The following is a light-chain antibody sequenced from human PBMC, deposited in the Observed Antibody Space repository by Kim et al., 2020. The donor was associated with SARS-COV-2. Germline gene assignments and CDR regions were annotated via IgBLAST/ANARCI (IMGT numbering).Light chain of an antibody. CDR1: QGIRTS. V-gene: IGKV1-27*01. CDR2: DAS. J-gene: IGKJ4*01. Sequence: ASVGERVIITCRASQGIRTSLGWYQQRPGEVPRLLIYDASTVHSGVPSRFSGSGSGTDFTLVISGLQPEDAATYYCQKYDNFPLTFGGGTKVDIK. CDR3: QKYDNFPLT.